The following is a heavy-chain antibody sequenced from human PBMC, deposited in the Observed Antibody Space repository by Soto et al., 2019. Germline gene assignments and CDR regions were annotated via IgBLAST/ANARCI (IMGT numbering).Heavy chain of an antibody. Sequence: GGSLRLSCTASGFTFGDYAMSWFRQAPGKGLEWVGFIRSKAYGGTTEYAASVKGRFTISRDDSKSIAYLQMNSLKTEDTAVYYCTRAPVARFGELLYFDYWGQGTLVTVSS. CDR2: IRSKAYGGTT. CDR1: GFTFGDYA. CDR3: TRAPVARFGELLYFDY. J-gene: IGHJ4*02. D-gene: IGHD3-10*01. V-gene: IGHV3-49*03.